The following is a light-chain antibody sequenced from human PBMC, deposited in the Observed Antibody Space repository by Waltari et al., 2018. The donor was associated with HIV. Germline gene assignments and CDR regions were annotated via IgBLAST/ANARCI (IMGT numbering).Light chain of an antibody. CDR3: QQYNNWPPAYT. J-gene: IGKJ2*01. CDR2: DAS. Sequence: EIMMTQSPAPLSVSPGDTATLSCRASQSVSTNLAWYQQKPGQAPRLLFYDASTRATGVPARFSGGGSETEFTLTITSLQSEDFAVYYCQQYNNWPPAYTFGQGTKLEIK. CDR1: QSVSTN. V-gene: IGKV3-15*01.